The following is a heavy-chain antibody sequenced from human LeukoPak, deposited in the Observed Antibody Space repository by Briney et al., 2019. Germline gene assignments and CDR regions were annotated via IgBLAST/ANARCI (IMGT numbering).Heavy chain of an antibody. CDR2: IYSGGST. CDR3: ARASITIFGVFISGYYFDY. Sequence: GGSLRLSCAASGFTVSSNYMSWVRQAPGKGLEWVSVIYSGGSTYYADPVKGRFTISRDNSKNTLYLQMNSLRAEDTAVYYCARASITIFGVFISGYYFDYWGQGTLVTVSS. D-gene: IGHD3-3*01. CDR1: GFTVSSNY. V-gene: IGHV3-53*01. J-gene: IGHJ4*02.